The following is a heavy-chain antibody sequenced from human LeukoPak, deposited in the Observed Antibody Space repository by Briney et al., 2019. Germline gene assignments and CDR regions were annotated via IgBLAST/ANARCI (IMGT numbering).Heavy chain of an antibody. V-gene: IGHV1-2*02. CDR2: INPNSGGT. CDR1: GYTFTGYY. D-gene: IGHD3-22*01. J-gene: IGHJ4*02. Sequence: ASVKVSCKASGYTFTGYYMHWVRQAPGQGLEWMGWINPNSGGTNYAQKFQGRVTMTRDTSISAAYMELSRLRSDDTAVYYCARGYYYDSSGYYSFDYWGQGTLVTVSS. CDR3: ARGYYYDSSGYYSFDY.